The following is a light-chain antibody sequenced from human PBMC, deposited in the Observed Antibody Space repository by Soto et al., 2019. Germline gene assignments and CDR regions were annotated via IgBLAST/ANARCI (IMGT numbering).Light chain of an antibody. CDR2: GVN. CDR1: SSDVGSYDL. CDR3: CSYAGSSTFV. V-gene: IGLV2-23*02. Sequence: QSALTQPASVSGSPGQSITISCTGTSSDVGSYDLVSWYQHHPGKAPKVMIYGVNKGPSGVSNRFSGSKSGNTASLTISGLQAEDEAEYYCCSYAGSSTFVFGTGTKLTVL. J-gene: IGLJ1*01.